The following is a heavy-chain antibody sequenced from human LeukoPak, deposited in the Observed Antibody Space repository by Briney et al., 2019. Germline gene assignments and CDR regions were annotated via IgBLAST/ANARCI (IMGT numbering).Heavy chain of an antibody. CDR3: ARDRRREIIHAFDI. J-gene: IGHJ3*02. CDR1: GGSISTYY. CDR2: IYYSGST. D-gene: IGHD1-14*01. Sequence: PSETLSLTCSVSGGSISTYYWSWIRRPPGKGLEWIGNIYYSGSTNYNPSLKSRVTLSVDTSKNQFSMKLSSVNAADTAVYYCARDRRREIIHAFDIWGQGTMVSVCS. V-gene: IGHV4-59*01.